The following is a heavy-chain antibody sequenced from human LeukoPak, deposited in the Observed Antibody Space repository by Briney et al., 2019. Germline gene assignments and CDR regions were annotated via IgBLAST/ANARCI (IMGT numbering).Heavy chain of an antibody. CDR2: ISYDGSNK. D-gene: IGHD6-6*01. CDR1: GFTFSSYA. Sequence: PGGSLRLSCAASGFTFSSYAMHWVHQAPGKGLEWVAVISYDGSNKYYADSVKGRFTISRDNSKNTLYLQMNSLRAEDTAVYYCARDPTPARPNSGYYFDYWGQGTLVTVSS. V-gene: IGHV3-30-3*01. J-gene: IGHJ4*02. CDR3: ARDPTPARPNSGYYFDY.